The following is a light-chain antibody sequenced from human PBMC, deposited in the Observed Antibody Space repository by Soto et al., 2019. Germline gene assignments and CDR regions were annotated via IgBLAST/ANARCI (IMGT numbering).Light chain of an antibody. CDR2: AAS. Sequence: DIQMTQSPSTLSASVGDRVTITCRASQTISTWLAWYQQKPGRAPKLLIYAASTLQSGVPSRFSGSGSGTDFTLTISSLQPADFATYYCRQSYSTSWTFGQGTKVDI. CDR1: QTISTW. CDR3: RQSYSTSWT. V-gene: IGKV1-39*01. J-gene: IGKJ1*01.